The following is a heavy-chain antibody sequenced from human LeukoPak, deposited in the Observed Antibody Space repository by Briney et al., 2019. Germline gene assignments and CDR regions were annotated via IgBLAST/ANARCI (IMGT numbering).Heavy chain of an antibody. D-gene: IGHD2-15*01. Sequence: PGGSLRLSCAASGFTFSSYWMSWVRQAPGKGLEWVASLKQDGSEKYYVDPVKGRFTISRDNAKTSLYLQMNSLRAEDTAVYYCARQIGCRDAFDIWGQGTVVIVSS. CDR2: LKQDGSEK. J-gene: IGHJ3*02. CDR1: GFTFSSYW. V-gene: IGHV3-7*01. CDR3: ARQIGCRDAFDI.